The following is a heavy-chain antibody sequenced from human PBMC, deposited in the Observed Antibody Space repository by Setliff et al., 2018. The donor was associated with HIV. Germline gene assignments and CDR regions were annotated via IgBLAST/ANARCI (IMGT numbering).Heavy chain of an antibody. CDR1: GGSFSGYY. Sequence: PSETLSLTCAVYGGSFSGYYWTWVRQSPGKGLEWIAEINHSGATNYDPSLMSRVTISLDTSKSQFSLKLDSVTAADTAVYYCARGGGGLWFGDSTYYYIDVWGKGTTVTVSS. D-gene: IGHD3-10*01. CDR3: ARGGGGLWFGDSTYYYIDV. V-gene: IGHV4-34*01. J-gene: IGHJ6*03. CDR2: INHSGAT.